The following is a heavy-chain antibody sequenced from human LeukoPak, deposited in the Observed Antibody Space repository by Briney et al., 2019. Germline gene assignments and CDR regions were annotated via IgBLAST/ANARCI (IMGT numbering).Heavy chain of an antibody. V-gene: IGHV3-30*18. Sequence: GGSLRLSCAASGFTFSSYGMHWVRQAPGKGLEWVAVISYDGSNKYYADSVKGRFTISRDNSKNTPYLQMNSLRAEDTAVYYCAKGRRIQPSDYWGQGTLVTVSS. CDR3: AKGRRIQPSDY. D-gene: IGHD5-18*01. CDR1: GFTFSSYG. CDR2: ISYDGSNK. J-gene: IGHJ4*02.